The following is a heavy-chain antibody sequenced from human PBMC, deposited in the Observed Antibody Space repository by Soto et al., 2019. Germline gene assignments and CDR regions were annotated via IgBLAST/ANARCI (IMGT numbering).Heavy chain of an antibody. D-gene: IGHD6-13*01. V-gene: IGHV4-4*02. CDR1: GGSISSSNW. CDR2: IYHSGST. Sequence: SETLSLTCAVSGGSISSSNWWSWVRQPPGKGLEWIGEIYHSGSTNHNPSLKSRVTISVDKSKNQFSLKLSSVTAADTAVYYCASYIAAAGQDPNNWFDPWGQGTLVTVSS. J-gene: IGHJ5*02. CDR3: ASYIAAAGQDPNNWFDP.